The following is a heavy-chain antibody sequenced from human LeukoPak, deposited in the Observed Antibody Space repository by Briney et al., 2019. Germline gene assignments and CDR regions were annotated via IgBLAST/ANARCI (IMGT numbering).Heavy chain of an antibody. CDR3: AREEHRLAAAGTSAFDL. D-gene: IGHD6-13*01. J-gene: IGHJ3*01. CDR1: GFTFSEYW. CDR2: INRDGGLT. Sequence: GGSLRLSCAASGFTFSEYWMHWVRQAPGKGLAWVSHINRDGGLTNYADSVKGRFTVPRDNARNILYLQMDSLRAEDTARYFCAREEHRLAAAGTSAFDLGGQGTLVTVSP. V-gene: IGHV3-74*01.